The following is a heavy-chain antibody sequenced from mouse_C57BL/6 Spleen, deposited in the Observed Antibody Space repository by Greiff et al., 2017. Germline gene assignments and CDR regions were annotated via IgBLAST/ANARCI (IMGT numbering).Heavy chain of an antibody. V-gene: IGHV1-26*01. Sequence: VQLQQSGPELVKPGASVKISCKASGYTFTDYYMNWVKQSHGKSLEWIGDINPNNGGTSYNQKFKGKATLTADKSSSTDYMELRSQTSEDSAVYYCARSDGYPHYYAMDYWGQGTSVTVSS. D-gene: IGHD2-3*01. J-gene: IGHJ4*01. CDR2: INPNNGGT. CDR3: ARSDGYPHYYAMDY. CDR1: GYTFTDYY.